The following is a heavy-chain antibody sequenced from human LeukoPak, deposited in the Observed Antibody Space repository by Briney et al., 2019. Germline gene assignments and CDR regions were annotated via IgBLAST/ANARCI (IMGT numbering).Heavy chain of an antibody. J-gene: IGHJ4*02. D-gene: IGHD5/OR15-5a*01. V-gene: IGHV3-15*01. Sequence: GGSQRLSCAAFGFTFSDAWMSWVRQAPGKGLEWVGRIKSKTDGGTIDYAAPVKNGFTISRDDSKNTLYLQMNSLKTGDTAVYYCTTGGSLFDYWGQGTLVTVSS. CDR2: IKSKTDGGTI. CDR3: TTGGSLFDY. CDR1: GFTFSDAW.